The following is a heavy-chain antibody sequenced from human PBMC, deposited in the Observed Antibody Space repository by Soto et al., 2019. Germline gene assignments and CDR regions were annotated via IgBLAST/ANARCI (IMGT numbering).Heavy chain of an antibody. CDR2: ISYDGSNK. V-gene: IGHV3-30-3*01. CDR1: GFTFSSYA. D-gene: IGHD3-3*01. J-gene: IGHJ6*02. Sequence: GGSLRLSCAASGFTFSSYAMHWIRQAPGKWLEWVAVISYDGSNKYYADSVKGRFTISRDNSKNTLYLQMNSLRAEDTAVYYCARARQITIFGVVPVDYYGMDVWGQGXTVTVYS. CDR3: ARARQITIFGVVPVDYYGMDV.